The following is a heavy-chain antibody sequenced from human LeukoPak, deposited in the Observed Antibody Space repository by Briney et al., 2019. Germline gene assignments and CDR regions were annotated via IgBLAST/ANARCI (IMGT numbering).Heavy chain of an antibody. CDR1: GFTFSSAW. Sequence: GSLRLSCAASGFTFSSAWMNWIRQPPGKGLEWIGYIYNRGSTNYNPSLKSRVTISVDTSNNQFSLKLTSVTAADTAVYFCAVLQSHRPLDYWGQGTLVTVSS. CDR3: AVLQSHRPLDY. J-gene: IGHJ4*02. V-gene: IGHV4-59*01. D-gene: IGHD2/OR15-2a*01. CDR2: IYNRGST.